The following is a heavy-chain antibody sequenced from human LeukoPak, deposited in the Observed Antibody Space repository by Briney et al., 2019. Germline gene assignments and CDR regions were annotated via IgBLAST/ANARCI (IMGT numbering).Heavy chain of an antibody. Sequence: GGSLRLSCAASGFTFSSYEMNWVRQAPGKGLKWVSYISSSGSTIYYADSVKGRFTISRDNAKNSLYLQMNSLRAEDTAVYYCASGRGVYCSGGSCSYFDYWGQGTLVTVSS. CDR2: ISSSGSTI. D-gene: IGHD2-15*01. CDR3: ASGRGVYCSGGSCSYFDY. J-gene: IGHJ4*02. V-gene: IGHV3-48*03. CDR1: GFTFSSYE.